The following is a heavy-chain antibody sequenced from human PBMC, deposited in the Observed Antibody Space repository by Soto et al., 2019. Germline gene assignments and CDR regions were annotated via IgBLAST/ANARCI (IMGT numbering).Heavy chain of an antibody. CDR2: IYHSGST. D-gene: IGHD2-21*01. J-gene: IGHJ4*02. CDR1: GGSISSGGYS. V-gene: IGHV4-30-2*01. Sequence: SETLSLTCAVSGGSISSGGYSWSWIRQPPGKGLEWIGYIYHSGSTHYNPSLKSRVTISVDRSKNQFSLKLSSVTAADTAVYYCARDCYYFDYWGQGTLVTVS. CDR3: ARDCYYFDY.